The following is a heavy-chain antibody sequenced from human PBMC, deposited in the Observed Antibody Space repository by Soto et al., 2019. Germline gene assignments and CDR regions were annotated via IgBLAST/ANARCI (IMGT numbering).Heavy chain of an antibody. Sequence: GGSLRLSCAASGFTFSNAWMSWVRQAPGKGLEWVGRIKSKTDGGTTDYAAPVKGRFTISRDDSKNTLYLQMNSLKTEDTAVYYCTTDSLDDYGGSFDYWGQGTLVTVSS. CDR2: IKSKTDGGTT. CDR3: TTDSLDDYGGSFDY. CDR1: GFTFSNAW. D-gene: IGHD4-17*01. J-gene: IGHJ4*02. V-gene: IGHV3-15*01.